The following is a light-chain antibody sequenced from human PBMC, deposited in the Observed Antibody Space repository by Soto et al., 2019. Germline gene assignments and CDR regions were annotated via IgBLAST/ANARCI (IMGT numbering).Light chain of an antibody. J-gene: IGLJ3*02. CDR2: KNN. CDR1: RSNVGATYD. Sequence: QSVLTQPPSVSGAPGQTITISCTGSRSNVGATYDVPWYQVLPGAGPRLLIYKNNNRPSGVPDRFSGSKSGTSASLAITGLRAEDEADYYCQSYDNSLSVPLFGGGTKLTVL. CDR3: QSYDNSLSVPL. V-gene: IGLV1-40*01.